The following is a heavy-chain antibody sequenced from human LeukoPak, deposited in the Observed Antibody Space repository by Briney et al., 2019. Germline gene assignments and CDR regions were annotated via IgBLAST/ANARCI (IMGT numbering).Heavy chain of an antibody. CDR1: GFTFSSYA. V-gene: IGHV3-30*04. CDR3: AREGGVPAAGYFDY. CDR2: ISYDGSNK. J-gene: IGHJ4*02. D-gene: IGHD2-2*01. Sequence: GGSLRLSCAASGFTFSSYAMHWVRQAPGKGPEWEAVISYDGSNKYYADSVKGRFTISRDNSKNTLYLQMNSLRAEDTAVYYCAREGGVPAAGYFDYWGQGTLVTVSS.